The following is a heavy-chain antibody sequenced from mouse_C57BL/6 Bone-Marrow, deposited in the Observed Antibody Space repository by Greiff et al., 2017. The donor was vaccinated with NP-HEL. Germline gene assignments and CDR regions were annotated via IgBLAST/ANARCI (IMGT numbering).Heavy chain of an antibody. CDR3: ARALYYHGPYYFDY. CDR2: INPYNGGT. D-gene: IGHD1-1*01. J-gene: IGHJ2*01. V-gene: IGHV1-19*01. Sequence: EVQLQQSGPVLVKPGASVKMSCKASGYTFTDYYMNWVKQSHGKSLEWIGVINPYNGGTSYNQKFKGKATLTVDKSSSTAYMELKSLTSEDSAVYYCARALYYHGPYYFDYWGQGTTLTVSS. CDR1: GYTFTDYY.